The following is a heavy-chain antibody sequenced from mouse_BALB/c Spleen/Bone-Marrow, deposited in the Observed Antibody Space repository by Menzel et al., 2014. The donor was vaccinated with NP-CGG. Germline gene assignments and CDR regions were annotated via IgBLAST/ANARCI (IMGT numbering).Heavy chain of an antibody. CDR1: GFSLTTSGMG. J-gene: IGHJ2*01. V-gene: IGHV8-8*01. CDR2: IWWDDDK. CDR3: ARIAHYYGYVY. Sequence: VTLKECGPGILQPSQTLSLTRSFSGFSLTTSGMGVGWIRQPSGKGLEWLAHIWWDDDKRYNPALKSRLTISKDTSSNQVFLKIASVDTADTATYYCARIAHYYGYVYWGQGTTLTVSS. D-gene: IGHD1-2*01.